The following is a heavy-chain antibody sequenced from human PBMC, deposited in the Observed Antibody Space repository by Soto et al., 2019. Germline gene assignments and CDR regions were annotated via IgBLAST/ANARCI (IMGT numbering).Heavy chain of an antibody. V-gene: IGHV1-46*01. CDR2: LNPNDGGT. Sequence: ASVKVSCKASGYTHTRNHMPWVGPAPGQGHEWMGMLNPNDGGTGYAQKFQGRVTMTRDTSTSTVYIEVSTLRSKDTSVFYGARVISQAFDIWR. CDR3: ARVISQAFDI. CDR1: GYTHTRNH. J-gene: IGHJ3*02.